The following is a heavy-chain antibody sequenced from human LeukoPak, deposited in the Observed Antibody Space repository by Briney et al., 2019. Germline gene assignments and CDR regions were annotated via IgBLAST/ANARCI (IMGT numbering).Heavy chain of an antibody. Sequence: SQTLSLTFAISGDSVSTNSAAWNWIRQSPSRGLEWLGRTYYRSKWYNDYAVSVRSRITINPDTSKNHFSLQLNSVTPEDTAVYYCAGGGIGYCTSSSCYFDSWGQGTLVTVSS. V-gene: IGHV6-1*01. J-gene: IGHJ4*02. CDR3: AGGGIGYCTSSSCYFDS. CDR1: GDSVSTNSAA. CDR2: TYYRSKWYN. D-gene: IGHD2-2*01.